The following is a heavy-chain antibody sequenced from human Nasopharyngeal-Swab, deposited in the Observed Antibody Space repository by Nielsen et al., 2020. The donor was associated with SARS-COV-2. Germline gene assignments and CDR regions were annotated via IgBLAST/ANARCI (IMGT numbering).Heavy chain of an antibody. Sequence: GESLKISCGASGFTFSSHTMSWVRQAPGRGLEWVSAITGSGDATNYADSVRGRFTISRDNSKSTLYLQMNSLRAEDTAEYFCAKDGVRLNGIDVWGQGTTVTVSS. V-gene: IGHV3-23*01. CDR2: ITGSGDAT. J-gene: IGHJ6*02. CDR1: GFTFSSHT. D-gene: IGHD3-16*01. CDR3: AKDGVRLNGIDV.